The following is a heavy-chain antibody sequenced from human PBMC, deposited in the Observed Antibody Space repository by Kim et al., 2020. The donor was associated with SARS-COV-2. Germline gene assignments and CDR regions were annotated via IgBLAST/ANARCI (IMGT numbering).Heavy chain of an antibody. J-gene: IGHJ4*02. V-gene: IGHV4-59*12. Sequence: PALKSRVTISVDTSKNQFSLRLSSVTAADTGVYYCARAMKTPDSSYYFDYWGQGTLVTVSS. CDR3: ARAMKTPDSSYYFDY. D-gene: IGHD5-18*01.